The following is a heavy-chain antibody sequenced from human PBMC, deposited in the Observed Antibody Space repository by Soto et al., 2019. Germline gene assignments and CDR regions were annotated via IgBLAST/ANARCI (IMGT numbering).Heavy chain of an antibody. CDR2: INSDGSST. V-gene: IGHV3-74*01. Sequence: GGSLRLSCAASGFTFSRYWMHWVRQAPGKGRVGVSRINSDGSSTSYADSVKGRFTISRDNAKNTLYLQMNSLRAEDTAVYYCARDTPRYYDSSGYYYWGQGTLVTVSS. CDR3: ARDTPRYYDSSGYYY. CDR1: GFTFSRYW. D-gene: IGHD3-22*01. J-gene: IGHJ4*02.